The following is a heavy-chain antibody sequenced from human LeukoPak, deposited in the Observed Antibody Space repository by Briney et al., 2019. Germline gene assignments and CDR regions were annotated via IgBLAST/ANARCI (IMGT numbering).Heavy chain of an antibody. D-gene: IGHD6-13*01. CDR1: GLTFSSYA. CDR2: ISGSGGST. CDR3: AKVTRVAAAKYYFDS. V-gene: IGHV3-23*01. Sequence: QPGGSLRLSCAASGLTFSSYAMSWVRQAPGKGLEWVSAISGSGGSTYYADSVKGRFTISRDSSKNTLFLQMNSLRAEDTAVYYCAKVTRVAAAKYYFDSWGQGTLVTVSS. J-gene: IGHJ4*02.